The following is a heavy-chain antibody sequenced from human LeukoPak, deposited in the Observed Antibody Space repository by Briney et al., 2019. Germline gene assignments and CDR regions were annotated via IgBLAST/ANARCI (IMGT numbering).Heavy chain of an antibody. D-gene: IGHD3-10*01. J-gene: IGHJ4*02. CDR2: IYHSGST. CDR1: GGSISSSNW. CDR3: ASTALRSYCIGVPNDY. Sequence: PSETLSLTCAVSGGSISSSNWWSWVRQPPGKGLEWIGEIYHSGSTNYNPSLKSRVTISVDKSKNQFSLKLSSVTAADTAMYYCASTALRSYCIGVPNDYWGQGTLVTVSS. V-gene: IGHV4-4*02.